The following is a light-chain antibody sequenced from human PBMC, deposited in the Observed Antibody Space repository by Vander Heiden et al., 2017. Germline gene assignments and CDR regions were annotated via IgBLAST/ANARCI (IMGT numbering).Light chain of an antibody. Sequence: QSALTQPASVSGSPGQSITISCSDTSGDIGTYKLVSWYQHLPEKAPRLIIYDTSKRPSGVSDRFSGSKSGNAASLTISGLQAEDEGIYFCSSITAATTIFFAGGTKVTVL. CDR2: DTS. V-gene: IGLV2-14*02. CDR1: SGDIGTYKL. J-gene: IGLJ2*01. CDR3: SSITAATTIF.